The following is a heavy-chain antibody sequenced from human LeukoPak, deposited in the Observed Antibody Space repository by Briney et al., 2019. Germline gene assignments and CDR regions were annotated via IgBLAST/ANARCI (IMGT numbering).Heavy chain of an antibody. V-gene: IGHV3-21*01. D-gene: IGHD3-10*01. CDR1: GFTFSTNS. CDR2: ISSSSSYI. Sequence: GGSLRLSCAASGFTFSTNSMNWVRQAPGKGLEWVSSISSSSSYIYYADSVKGRFTISRDNAKKSLFLDMNSLRAEDTAVYYCARDPITMVRGVMQHWGQGTLVTVSS. J-gene: IGHJ1*01. CDR3: ARDPITMVRGVMQH.